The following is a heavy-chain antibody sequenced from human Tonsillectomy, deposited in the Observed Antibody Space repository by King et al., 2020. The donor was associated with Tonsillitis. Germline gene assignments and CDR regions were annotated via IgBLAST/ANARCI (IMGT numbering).Heavy chain of an antibody. J-gene: IGHJ6*02. CDR1: GYTFTSYG. Sequence: QLVQSGAEVKKPGASVKVSCKASGYTFTSYGISWVRQAPGQGLEWMGWISAYNGNTNYAQKLHGRVTMTTDTSTSTAYMELRSLRSDDTAVYYCARGVVVTATPPFFYYYYGMDVWGQGTTVTVSS. CDR2: ISAYNGNT. D-gene: IGHD2-21*02. CDR3: ARGVVVTATPPFFYYYYGMDV. V-gene: IGHV1-18*04.